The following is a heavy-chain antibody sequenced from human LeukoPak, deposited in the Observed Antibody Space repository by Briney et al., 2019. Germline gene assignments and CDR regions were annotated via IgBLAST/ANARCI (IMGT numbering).Heavy chain of an antibody. CDR1: GLTFSSYS. CDR3: AKGCSSTSCYTPYYYYYMDV. CDR2: ISSSSSTI. Sequence: GGSLRLSCAASGLTFSSYSMNWVRQAPGKGLEWVSYISSSSSTIYYADSVKGRFTISRDNAKNSLYLQMNSLRAEDTAVYFCAKGCSSTSCYTPYYYYYMDVWGNGTTVTVSS. J-gene: IGHJ6*03. V-gene: IGHV3-48*01. D-gene: IGHD2-2*02.